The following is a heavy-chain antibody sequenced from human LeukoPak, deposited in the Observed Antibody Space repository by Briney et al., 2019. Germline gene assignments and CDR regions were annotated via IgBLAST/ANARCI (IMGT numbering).Heavy chain of an antibody. CDR1: GFTFSSYE. J-gene: IGHJ4*02. Sequence: GGSLRLSCAASGFTFSSYEMNWVRQAPGKGLEWVSYISSSGSTIYYADSVKGRFTISRDNAKNTLYLQMNSLRAEDTAVYYCAKGDTTWELPHDYWGQGTLVTVSS. D-gene: IGHD1-26*01. V-gene: IGHV3-48*03. CDR2: ISSSGSTI. CDR3: AKGDTTWELPHDY.